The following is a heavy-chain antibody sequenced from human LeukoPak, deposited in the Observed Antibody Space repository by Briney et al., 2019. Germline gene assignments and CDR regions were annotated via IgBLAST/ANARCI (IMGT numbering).Heavy chain of an antibody. V-gene: IGHV3-30*18. CDR2: ISSDGSKK. Sequence: PGGSLRLSCADSGFTFSRYAMSWVRQAPGKGLEWVAVISSDGSKKYYADSVKGRFTISRDNSKNTLYLQMNSLRAEDTAVYYCAKDGNSYGSGSDYFDYWGQGTLVTVSS. CDR1: GFTFSRYA. D-gene: IGHD3-10*01. J-gene: IGHJ4*02. CDR3: AKDGNSYGSGSDYFDY.